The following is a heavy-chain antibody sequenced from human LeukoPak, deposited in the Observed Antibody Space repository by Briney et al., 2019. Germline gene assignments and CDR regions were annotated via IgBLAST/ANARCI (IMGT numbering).Heavy chain of an antibody. Sequence: GGSLRLSCVASGFTFNGNAMIWVRQAPGKGLECVSAITAPGDTTFYADSVKGRFTTSRDNSKNILYLLLNDLRAEDTALYYCAKAFGTNGYYQLPIDFWGQGTLVTVSA. V-gene: IGHV3-23*01. D-gene: IGHD3-22*01. CDR3: AKAFGTNGYYQLPIDF. J-gene: IGHJ4*02. CDR1: GFTFNGNA. CDR2: ITAPGDTT.